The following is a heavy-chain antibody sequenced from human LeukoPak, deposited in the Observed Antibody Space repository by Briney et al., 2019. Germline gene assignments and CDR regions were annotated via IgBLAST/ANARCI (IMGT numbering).Heavy chain of an antibody. J-gene: IGHJ4*02. CDR1: GYTFTGYY. CDR3: VRGGSYDILTGYSPDFYFDY. CDR2: INPNSGGT. D-gene: IGHD3-9*01. Sequence: ASVKVSCKASGYTFTGYYMHWVRQAPGQGLEWMGWINPNSGGTNYAQKFQGRFTMTRDTSISTVYMELSSLTSEDTAVYYCVRGGSYDILTGYSPDFYFDYWGQGTLVTVSS. V-gene: IGHV1-2*02.